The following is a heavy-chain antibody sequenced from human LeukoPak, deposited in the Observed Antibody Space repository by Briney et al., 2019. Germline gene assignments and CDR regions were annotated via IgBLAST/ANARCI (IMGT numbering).Heavy chain of an antibody. CDR1: GGTFSSYA. D-gene: IGHD5-18*01. CDR2: IIPIFGTA. V-gene: IGHV1-69*13. J-gene: IGHJ4*02. CDR3: ARRGYSYGSYFDY. Sequence: GASVKVSCKASGGTFSSYAISWVRQAPGQGLEWMGGIIPIFGTANYAQKFQGRVTITADESTSTAYMELSSLRSEDTAVHYCARRGYSYGSYFDYWGQGTLVTVSS.